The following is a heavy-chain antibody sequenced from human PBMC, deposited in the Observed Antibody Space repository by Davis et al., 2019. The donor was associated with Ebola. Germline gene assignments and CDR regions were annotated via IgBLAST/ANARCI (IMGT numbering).Heavy chain of an antibody. V-gene: IGHV3-30*18. J-gene: IGHJ3*02. CDR1: GFTFSSYG. D-gene: IGHD3-3*01. Sequence: PGGSLRLSCAASGFTFSSYGMHWVRQAPGKGLEWVAVISYDGSNKYYADSVKGRFTISRDNSKNTLYLQMNSLRAEDTAVYYCAKDGYPTIGRFLGAFDIWGQGTMVTVSS. CDR2: ISYDGSNK. CDR3: AKDGYPTIGRFLGAFDI.